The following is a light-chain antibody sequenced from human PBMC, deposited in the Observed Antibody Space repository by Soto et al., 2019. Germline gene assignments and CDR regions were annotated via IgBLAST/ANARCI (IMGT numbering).Light chain of an antibody. V-gene: IGKV3-15*01. CDR3: QQYNNWPFS. Sequence: EIVMTQSPGTLSVSPGERATLSCRAGQGVTTNFAWYQEKSGQSPRLLIYEVSIRATGVPARFSGTGAETDFTLTISGLQSEDSAVYFCQQYNNWPFSFGQGTRLDIK. CDR1: QGVTTN. J-gene: IGKJ5*01. CDR2: EVS.